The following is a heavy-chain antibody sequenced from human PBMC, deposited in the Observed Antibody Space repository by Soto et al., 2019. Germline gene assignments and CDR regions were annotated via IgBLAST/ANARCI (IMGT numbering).Heavy chain of an antibody. D-gene: IGHD3-3*01. CDR1: GGYIRSYY. CDR2: IYYNGST. J-gene: IGHJ5*02. Sequence: ASETLSLTCTVSGGYIRSYYWSWIRKKPGKGLEWIGFIYYNGSTNYNPSLKSRVTISVDTSKNQFSLKLSSVTAADTAVYYSARAYYDFWSGYWRWFDPWGQGTLVTVSS. V-gene: IGHV4-59*01. CDR3: ARAYYDFWSGYWRWFDP.